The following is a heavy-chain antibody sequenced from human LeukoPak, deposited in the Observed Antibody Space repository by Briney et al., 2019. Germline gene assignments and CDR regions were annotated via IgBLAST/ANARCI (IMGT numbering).Heavy chain of an antibody. J-gene: IGHJ6*03. CDR3: ARSLQYYYYYYYMDV. CDR2: ISSSSSYI. CDR1: GFTFSSYS. D-gene: IGHD4-11*01. V-gene: IGHV3-21*01. Sequence: GGSLRLSCAASGFTFSSYSMNWVRQAPGKGLEWVSSISSSSSYIYYADSVKGRFTISRDNAKNSLYLQMNSLRAEDTAVYYCARSLQYYYYYYYMDVWGKGTTVTVSS.